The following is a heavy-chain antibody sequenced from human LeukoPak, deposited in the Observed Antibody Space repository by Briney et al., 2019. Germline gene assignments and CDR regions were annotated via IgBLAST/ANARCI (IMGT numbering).Heavy chain of an antibody. CDR1: GGTFSSYA. CDR3: ATDLGGESSGYTFGH. CDR2: VDPEDGET. D-gene: IGHD3-22*01. Sequence: ASVKVSCKASGGTFSSYAISWVRQAPGQGLEWMGLVDPEDGETIFAKKFQGRVTITADTSRDTSYMELSSLRSEDKAVYYCATDLGGESSGYTFGHWGQGTLVTVSS. V-gene: IGHV1-69-2*01. J-gene: IGHJ4*02.